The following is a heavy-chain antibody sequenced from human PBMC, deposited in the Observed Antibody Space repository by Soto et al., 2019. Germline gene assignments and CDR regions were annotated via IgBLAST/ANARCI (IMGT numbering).Heavy chain of an antibody. V-gene: IGHV3-66*01. CDR2: IYGGGST. CDR1: GFTVSSNY. J-gene: IGHJ4*02. D-gene: IGHD3-22*01. CDR3: AREDYYDSSGTH. Sequence: EVQLVESGGGLVQPGGSLRLSGPASGFTVSSNYIRWVRRAPGKGLGWVSVIYGGGSTYYADPVKGRFTISRDNSKNTLYLQMNSLRAEDTAVYYCAREDYYDSSGTHWGQGTLVTVSS.